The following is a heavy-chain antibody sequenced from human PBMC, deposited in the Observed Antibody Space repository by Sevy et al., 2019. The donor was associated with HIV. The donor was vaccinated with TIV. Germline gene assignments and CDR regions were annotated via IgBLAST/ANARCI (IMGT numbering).Heavy chain of an antibody. CDR3: ERGRKTTEEWLEELDYYYGLDV. D-gene: IGHD2-8*01. CDR2: VRNDGSNK. CDR1: GFSLTTSD. V-gene: IGHV3-30*02. J-gene: IGHJ6*02. Sequence: GGSLRLSCAASGFSLTTSDMHWVRQAPGKGLEWVAYVRNDGSNKYYADSVRDRFTISRDSPKNTFYLQMNSLRDEDTAIYYCERGRKTTEEWLEELDYYYGLDVWGQGTTVTVSS.